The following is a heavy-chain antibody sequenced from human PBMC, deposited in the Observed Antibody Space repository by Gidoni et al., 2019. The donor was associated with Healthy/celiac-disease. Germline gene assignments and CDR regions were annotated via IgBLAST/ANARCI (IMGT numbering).Heavy chain of an antibody. D-gene: IGHD1-26*01. Sequence: QVQLQESGPGLVTPSPPLSLTCPVSGGSISSGSYYWSWIRPPAGKGLEWIGRIYTSGSTNDTAALKSRVTISVDTSNNQFSLKLSYVTAADTAVYYWARWEGYYLDYWGQGTLVTVSS. J-gene: IGHJ4*02. V-gene: IGHV4-61*02. CDR2: IYTSGST. CDR1: GGSISSGSYY. CDR3: ARWEGYYLDY.